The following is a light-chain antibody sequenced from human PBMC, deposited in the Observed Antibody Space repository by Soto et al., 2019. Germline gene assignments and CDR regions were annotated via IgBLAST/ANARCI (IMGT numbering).Light chain of an antibody. CDR3: QQYGSSPWT. J-gene: IGKJ1*01. CDR1: QSITKTY. CDR2: GIS. Sequence: EIVLTQSPGTLSLSPGERATFSCRASQSITKTYLAWYQQKPGQAPRLLIYGISVRATGIPDRFSGSGSGTDFTLNISRLEPEDFAVYYCQQYGSSPWTFGQGTKVDIK. V-gene: IGKV3-20*01.